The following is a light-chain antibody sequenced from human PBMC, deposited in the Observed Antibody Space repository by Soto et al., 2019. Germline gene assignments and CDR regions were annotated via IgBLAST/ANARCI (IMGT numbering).Light chain of an antibody. V-gene: IGKV3-20*01. CDR2: GAS. J-gene: IGKJ5*01. Sequence: IVLTQSPGTLSLSPGERATLSCRASQSVSSSYLAWYQQKPGQAPRLLIYGASSRATGIPDRFSGSGSGTDFTLNISRLESEDFAVYYCQQYGSSPPSITFGQGTRLEIK. CDR3: QQYGSSPPSIT. CDR1: QSVSSSY.